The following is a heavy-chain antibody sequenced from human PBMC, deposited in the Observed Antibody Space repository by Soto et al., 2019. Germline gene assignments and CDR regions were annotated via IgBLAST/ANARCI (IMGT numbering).Heavy chain of an antibody. Sequence: EVQLLESGGGLVQPGGSLRLSCAASGFTFSSYAMSWVRQAPGKGLEWVSAISGSGGSTYYADSVKGRFTISRDNSKNTLYLQMNSLRAEDTAVYYCAKSLGYCSSTSCPTRYYYYYYGMDVWGQGTTVTVSS. CDR1: GFTFSSYA. D-gene: IGHD2-2*01. V-gene: IGHV3-23*01. CDR2: ISGSGGST. J-gene: IGHJ6*02. CDR3: AKSLGYCSSTSCPTRYYYYYYGMDV.